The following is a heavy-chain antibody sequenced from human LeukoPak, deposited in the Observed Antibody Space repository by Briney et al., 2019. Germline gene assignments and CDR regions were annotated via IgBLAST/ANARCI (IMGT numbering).Heavy chain of an antibody. CDR2: IDNSGRNT. J-gene: IGHJ4*02. CDR1: GFTFSSYA. V-gene: IGHV3-23*01. CDR3: AKVSLVSLNLDY. Sequence: GGSLRPSCAVSGFTFSSYAMNWVRQPPGKGLEWVSAIDNSGRNTFYADSVRGRFTISRDNSKNTLYLQMNSLGAEDTAVYYCAKVSLVSLNLDYWGQGTLVTVSS. D-gene: IGHD6-13*01.